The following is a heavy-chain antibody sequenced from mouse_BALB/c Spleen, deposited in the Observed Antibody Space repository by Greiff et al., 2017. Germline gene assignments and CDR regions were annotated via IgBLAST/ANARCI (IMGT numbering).Heavy chain of an antibody. Sequence: DVHLVESGGGLVQPGGSRKLSCAASGFTFSSFGMHWVRQAPEKGLEWVAYISSGSSTIYYADTVKGRFTISRDNPKNTLFLQMTSLRSEDTAMYYCARSDYYGYDYWGQGTTLTVSS. CDR2: ISSGSSTI. V-gene: IGHV5-17*02. J-gene: IGHJ2*01. CDR1: GFTFSSFG. CDR3: ARSDYYGYDY. D-gene: IGHD1-2*01.